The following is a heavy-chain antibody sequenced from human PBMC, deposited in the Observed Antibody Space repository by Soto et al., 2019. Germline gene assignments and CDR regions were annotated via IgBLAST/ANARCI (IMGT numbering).Heavy chain of an antibody. CDR1: GYSFTSYW. Sequence: GESLKISCKGSGYSFTSYWIGWVRQMPGKGLEWMGIIYPGDSDTRYSPSFQGQVTISADKSISTAYLQWSSLKASDTAMYYCARPAIAVAGTRGYLDYWGQGTLVTVSS. J-gene: IGHJ4*02. V-gene: IGHV5-51*01. CDR2: IYPGDSDT. CDR3: ARPAIAVAGTRGYLDY. D-gene: IGHD6-19*01.